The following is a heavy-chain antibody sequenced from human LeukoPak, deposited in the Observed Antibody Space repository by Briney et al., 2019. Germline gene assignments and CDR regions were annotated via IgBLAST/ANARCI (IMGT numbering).Heavy chain of an antibody. V-gene: IGHV4-4*07. J-gene: IGHJ2*01. CDR2: IWTTGSA. D-gene: IGHD1-26*01. Sequence: PSETLSLTCTVSGGSISSHYWSWIRHPAGKRLEWLGRIWTTGSAAYNPSYKSRLTMSMDKSNNQFSLKLTSITAADTAVYYCARVRAYANFVGSFDLWGRGALVTVSS. CDR1: GGSISSHY. CDR3: ARVRAYANFVGSFDL.